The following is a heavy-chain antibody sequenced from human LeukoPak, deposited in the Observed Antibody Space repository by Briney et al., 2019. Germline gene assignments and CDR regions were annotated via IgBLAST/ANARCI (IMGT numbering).Heavy chain of an antibody. Sequence: GGSLRLSCAASGFTFSSYGMHWVRQAPGKGLEWVAFIRYDGSNKYYADSVKGRFTISRDNSKNTLYLQMNSLRAEDTAVYYCAKDLAVAGSWGTFDYWGQGTLVTVSS. V-gene: IGHV3-30*02. J-gene: IGHJ4*02. CDR3: AKDLAVAGSWGTFDY. CDR2: IRYDGSNK. CDR1: GFTFSSYG. D-gene: IGHD6-19*01.